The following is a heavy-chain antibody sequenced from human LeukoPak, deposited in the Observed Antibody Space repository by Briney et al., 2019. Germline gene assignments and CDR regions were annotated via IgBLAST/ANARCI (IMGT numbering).Heavy chain of an antibody. V-gene: IGHV3-23*01. CDR1: GFTFSSYA. J-gene: IGHJ4*02. CDR2: ISGSGGST. CDR3: AKERDAKGYFDY. Sequence: LGGSLRLSCAASGFTFSSYAMSWVRQAPGKGLEWVSAISGSGGSTYYADSVKGRFTISRDNSKNTLFLQMNGLRAEDTAVYYCAKERDAKGYFDYWGQGTLVTVSS.